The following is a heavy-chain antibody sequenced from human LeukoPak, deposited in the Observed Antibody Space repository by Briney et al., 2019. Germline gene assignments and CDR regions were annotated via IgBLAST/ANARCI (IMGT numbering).Heavy chain of an antibody. CDR3: ARHPGYYDSSGYLDY. Sequence: SETLSLTCTVSGGSISSYYWSWIRQPPGKGLEWIGYIYYSGSTNYNPSLKSRVTISVDTSKNQFSPKLSSVTAADTAVYYCARHPGYYDSSGYLDYWGQGTLVTVSS. CDR1: GGSISSYY. D-gene: IGHD3-22*01. CDR2: IYYSGST. J-gene: IGHJ4*02. V-gene: IGHV4-59*08.